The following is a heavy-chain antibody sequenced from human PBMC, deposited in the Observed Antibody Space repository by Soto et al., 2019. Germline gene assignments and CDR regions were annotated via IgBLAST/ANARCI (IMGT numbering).Heavy chain of an antibody. CDR2: VIPILGIA. CDR3: ARGDGYNPLFYGMDV. D-gene: IGHD5-12*01. J-gene: IGHJ6*02. Sequence: QVQLVQSGAEVKKPGSSVQVSCTASGGTFSSYTISWVRQAPGQGLEWMGRVIPILGIANYAQKFQGRVTITADKSTSPAYMELSRLRAEDTAVYYCARGDGYNPLFYGMDVWGQGTTVNVSS. V-gene: IGHV1-69*02. CDR1: GGTFSSYT.